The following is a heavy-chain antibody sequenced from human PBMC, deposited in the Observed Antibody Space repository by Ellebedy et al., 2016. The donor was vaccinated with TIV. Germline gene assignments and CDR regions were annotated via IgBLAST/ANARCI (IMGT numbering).Heavy chain of an antibody. CDR3: ARDDSSGYLVSFPY. J-gene: IGHJ4*02. Sequence: GSLRLSCTVSGGSVSSGSYYWGWIRQPPGKGLEWIGTIYHSGSTYYNPSLKSRVTISVDTSKNQFSLKLSSVTAADTAVYYCARDDSSGYLVSFPYWGQGTLVTVSS. CDR1: GGSVSSGSYY. D-gene: IGHD3-22*01. CDR2: IYHSGST. V-gene: IGHV4-39*07.